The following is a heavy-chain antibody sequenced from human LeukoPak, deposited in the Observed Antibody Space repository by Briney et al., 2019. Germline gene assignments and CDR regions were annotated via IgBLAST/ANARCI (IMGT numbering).Heavy chain of an antibody. J-gene: IGHJ4*02. CDR1: GGSFSGYY. CDR2: INHSGST. D-gene: IGHD3-3*01. Sequence: SKTLSLTCAVYGGSFSGYYWSWIRQPPGKGLEWIGEINHSGSTNYNPSLKSRVTISVDTSKNQFSLKLSSVTAADTAVYYCARGTWSGYYSHFDYWGQGTLVTVSS. CDR3: ARGTWSGYYSHFDY. V-gene: IGHV4-34*01.